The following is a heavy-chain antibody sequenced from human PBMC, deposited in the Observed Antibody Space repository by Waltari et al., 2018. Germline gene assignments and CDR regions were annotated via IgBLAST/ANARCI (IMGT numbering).Heavy chain of an antibody. J-gene: IGHJ4*02. CDR3: ARAYHSSGWYFYFDY. CDR2: FSHSVST. V-gene: IGHV4-34*01. CDR1: GGSFSGYY. D-gene: IGHD6-19*01. Sequence: QVQLQQWGAGLLKPSETLSLTCAVYGGSFSGYYWSWIRQPPGKGLEWIGEFSHSVSTNYNTSLKSRVTISVDTSKNQFSLKLSSVTAADTAVYYCARAYHSSGWYFYFDYWGQGTLVTVSS.